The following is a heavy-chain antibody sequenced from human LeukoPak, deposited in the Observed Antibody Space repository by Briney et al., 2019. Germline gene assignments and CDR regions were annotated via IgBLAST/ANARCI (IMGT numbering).Heavy chain of an antibody. J-gene: IGHJ5*02. CDR2: IYSGGST. Sequence: PGGSLRLSCAASGFTVSSNYMRWVRQAPGKGLEWVSVIYSGGSTYYADSVKGRFTISRDNSKNTLYLQMNSLRAEDTAVYYCARGQTPMVYYWLDPWGQGTLVTVSS. D-gene: IGHD5-18*01. CDR3: ARGQTPMVYYWLDP. CDR1: GFTVSSNY. V-gene: IGHV3-66*02.